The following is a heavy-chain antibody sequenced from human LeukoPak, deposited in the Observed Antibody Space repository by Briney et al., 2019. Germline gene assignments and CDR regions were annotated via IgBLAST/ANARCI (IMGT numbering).Heavy chain of an antibody. J-gene: IGHJ3*02. Sequence: GASVKVSCKASGGTFSSYAISWVRQAPGQGLEWMGRIIPILGIANYAQKFQGRVTITADKSTSTAYMELSSLRSEDTAVYYCAREYLSRTYAFDIWGQGTMVTVSS. CDR3: AREYLSRTYAFDI. CDR1: GGTFSSYA. D-gene: IGHD1-14*01. CDR2: IIPILGIA. V-gene: IGHV1-69*04.